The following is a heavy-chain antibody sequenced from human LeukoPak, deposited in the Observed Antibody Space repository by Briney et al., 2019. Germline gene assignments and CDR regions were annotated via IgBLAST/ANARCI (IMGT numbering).Heavy chain of an antibody. CDR2: IYYSGST. D-gene: IGHD2-2*02. CDR1: GVSISSYY. Sequence: SETLSLTCTVSGVSISSYYWSWIRQPPGKGLEWIGYIYYSGSTNYNPSLKSRVTISVDTPKNQFSLKLSSVTAADTAVYYCARDGYKAFDIWGQGTMVTVSS. J-gene: IGHJ3*02. V-gene: IGHV4-59*01. CDR3: ARDGYKAFDI.